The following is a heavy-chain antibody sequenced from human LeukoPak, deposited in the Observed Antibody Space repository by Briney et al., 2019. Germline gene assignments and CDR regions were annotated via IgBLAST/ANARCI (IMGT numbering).Heavy chain of an antibody. J-gene: IGHJ5*02. CDR2: IYYSGST. CDR3: ARLSRFGEFP. Sequence: PSETLSLTCTVSGGSISSSSYYWGWIRQPPGKGLEWIGSIYYSGSTYYNPSLKSRVTISIDTSKTQFSLSLSSVTATDTAVYYCARLSRFGEFPWGQGTLVTVSS. D-gene: IGHD3-10*01. V-gene: IGHV4-39*01. CDR1: GGSISSSSYY.